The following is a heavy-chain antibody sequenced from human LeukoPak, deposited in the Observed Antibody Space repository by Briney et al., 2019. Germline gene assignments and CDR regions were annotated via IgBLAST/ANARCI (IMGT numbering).Heavy chain of an antibody. J-gene: IGHJ4*02. CDR3: ARWDSGIAAGLDY. Sequence: GGSLRLPCAASGFTVSSNYMSWVRQAPGKGLEWVSVIYSGGSTYYADSVKGRFTISRDNSKNTLYLQMNSLRAEDTAVYYCARWDSGIAAGLDYWGQGTLVTVSS. V-gene: IGHV3-53*01. CDR1: GFTVSSNY. D-gene: IGHD6-13*01. CDR2: IYSGGST.